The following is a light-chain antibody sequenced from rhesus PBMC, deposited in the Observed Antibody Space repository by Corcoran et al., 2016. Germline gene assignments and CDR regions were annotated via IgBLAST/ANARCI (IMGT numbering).Light chain of an antibody. J-gene: IGKJ3*01. Sequence: DIQMTQSPSSLSASVGDKVTITCRASQGISSWLAWYQQKPGKAPKLLIYKASRLQSGVPSRFSGSGSGTDFTLTISSLQPEDFATYSCLQYSSSPFTFGPGTKLDIK. V-gene: IGKV1-22*01. CDR2: KAS. CDR3: LQYSSSPFT. CDR1: QGISSW.